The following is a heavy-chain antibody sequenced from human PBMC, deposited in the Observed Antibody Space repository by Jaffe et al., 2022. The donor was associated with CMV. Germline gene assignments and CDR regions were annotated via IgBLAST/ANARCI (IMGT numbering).Heavy chain of an antibody. J-gene: IGHJ3*02. D-gene: IGHD5-12*01. CDR1: GFTFSSYG. V-gene: IGHV3-30*18. CDR2: ISYDGSNK. CDR3: AKASEMATIADAFDI. Sequence: QVQLVESGGGVVQPGRSLRLSCAASGFTFSSYGMHWVRQAPGKGLEWVAVISYDGSNKYYADSVKGRFTISRDNSKNTLYLQMNSLRAEDTAVYYCAKASEMATIADAFDIWGQGTMVTVSS.